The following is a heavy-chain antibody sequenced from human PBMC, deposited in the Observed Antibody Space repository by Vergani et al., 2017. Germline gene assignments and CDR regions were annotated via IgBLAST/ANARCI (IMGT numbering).Heavy chain of an antibody. CDR2: VDPEDGET. Sequence: EVQLVQSGAEVKKPGATMKISCKVSGYTFTDHYMHWVKQAPGKGLEWMGLVDPEDGETIYAEKFKGRVTIAADTSTDTAHLELNSLRSEETAVYYCATPQTVTTGGMEVWGQGTTVIVSS. CDR3: ATPQTVTTGGMEV. V-gene: IGHV1-69-2*01. J-gene: IGHJ6*02. CDR1: GYTFTDHY. D-gene: IGHD4-17*01.